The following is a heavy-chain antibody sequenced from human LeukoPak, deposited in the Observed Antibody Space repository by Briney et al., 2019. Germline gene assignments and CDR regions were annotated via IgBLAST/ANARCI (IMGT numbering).Heavy chain of an antibody. J-gene: IGHJ6*03. CDR1: GYTLTELS. CDR2: FDPEDVET. CDR3: ATALPSADYYYYMDV. Sequence: GASVKISCKVSGYTLTELSMHWVRQAPGKGLEWMGSFDPEDVETIYAQKFQGRVTMTEDTSTDTAYMELSSLRSEDTAVYYCATALPSADYYYYMDVWGKGTTVTVSS. V-gene: IGHV1-24*01. D-gene: IGHD2-2*01.